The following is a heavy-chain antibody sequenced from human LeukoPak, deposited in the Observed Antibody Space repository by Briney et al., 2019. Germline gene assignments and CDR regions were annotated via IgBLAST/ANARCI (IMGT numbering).Heavy chain of an antibody. CDR3: ARGSLWFGELLDAFDI. Sequence: SETLSLTCTVSGGSISSSSYYWGWIRQPPGKGLEWIGSIYYSGSTYYNPSLKSRVTISVDTSKNQFSLKLSSVTAADTAVYYCARGSLWFGELLDAFDIWGQGTMVTVSS. J-gene: IGHJ3*02. V-gene: IGHV4-39*07. D-gene: IGHD3-10*01. CDR1: GGSISSSSYY. CDR2: IYYSGST.